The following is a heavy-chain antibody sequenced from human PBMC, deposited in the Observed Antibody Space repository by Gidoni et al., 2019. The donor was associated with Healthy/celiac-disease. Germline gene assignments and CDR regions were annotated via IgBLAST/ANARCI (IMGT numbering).Heavy chain of an antibody. D-gene: IGHD3-22*01. Sequence: QVHLVQSGAEVKKPGASVKVSCKDSGYTFTGYYLPWVRQAPGQGLEWMVWIKPNSCGTNYAQKFQGSVTMTRDTSISTDYRGLSRLRSDDKAVYDGARDRALYYYDSRGHQFGFDYWGQGTLVTVSS. V-gene: IGHV1-2*02. J-gene: IGHJ4*02. CDR1: GYTFTGYY. CDR3: ARDRALYYYDSRGHQFGFDY. CDR2: IKPNSCGT.